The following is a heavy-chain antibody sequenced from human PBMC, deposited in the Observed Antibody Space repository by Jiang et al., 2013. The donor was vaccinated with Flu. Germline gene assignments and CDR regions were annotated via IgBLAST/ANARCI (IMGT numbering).Heavy chain of an antibody. J-gene: IGHJ4*02. CDR2: INHSGST. V-gene: IGHV4-34*01. CDR1: GGSFSGYY. CDR3: ARGRVVGGIDY. Sequence: LLKPSETLSLTCAVYGGSFSGYYWSWIRQPPGKGLEWIGEINHSGSTNYNPSLKSRVTISVDTSKNQFSLKLSSVTRRGTRAVYYCARGRVVGGIDYWGQGTLVTVSS. D-gene: IGHD2-15*01.